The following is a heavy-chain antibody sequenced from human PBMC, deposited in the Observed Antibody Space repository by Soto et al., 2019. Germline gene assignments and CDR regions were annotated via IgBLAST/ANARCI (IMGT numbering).Heavy chain of an antibody. D-gene: IGHD7-27*01. CDR1: GGSLSGYY. Sequence: QVQLQQWGAGLLKPSETLSLTCAVYGGSLSGYYWSLIRQPPGKGLEWFGEINHSGSTNDNQSLKSRVSISVDTSKNQFALKLSSVTDADTAVYYCARGWGSIFDDWGKGTLVTVSA. J-gene: IGHJ4*02. CDR2: INHSGST. CDR3: ARGWGSIFDD. V-gene: IGHV4-34*01.